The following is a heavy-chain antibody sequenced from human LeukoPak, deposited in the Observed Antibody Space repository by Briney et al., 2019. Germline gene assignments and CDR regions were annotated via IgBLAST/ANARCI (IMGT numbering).Heavy chain of an antibody. CDR2: ISASGGGT. Sequence: RTGGSLRLSCAASGFTFRSYSMSWVRQAPGKGLEWVSAISASGGGTYYADSVKGRFTISRDNSKNTLYLQMNSLRAEDTAVYYCLREDRFDPWGQGTLVTVSS. J-gene: IGHJ5*02. CDR3: LREDRFDP. CDR1: GFTFRSYS. V-gene: IGHV3-23*01. D-gene: IGHD4-17*01.